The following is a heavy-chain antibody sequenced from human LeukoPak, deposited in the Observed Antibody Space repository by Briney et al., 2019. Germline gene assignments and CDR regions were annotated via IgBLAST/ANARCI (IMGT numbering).Heavy chain of an antibody. J-gene: IGHJ6*03. Sequence: QPGGSLRLSCAASGFIFSSYAMHWVRQAPGKGLEWVAILSYDGNNKYYTDSVKGRFTISRDNSKNALYLQINSLRAEDTAVYYCARDKDYVRYYYMDVWGKGTTVTVSS. V-gene: IGHV3-30*04. D-gene: IGHD3-16*01. CDR3: ARDKDYVRYYYMDV. CDR1: GFIFSSYA. CDR2: LSYDGNNK.